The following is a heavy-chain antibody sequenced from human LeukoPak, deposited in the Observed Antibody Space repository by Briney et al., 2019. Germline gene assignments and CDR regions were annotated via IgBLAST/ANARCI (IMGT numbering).Heavy chain of an antibody. D-gene: IGHD3-22*01. V-gene: IGHV1-2*02. CDR3: ARGGYYDSSGYDAFDI. Sequence: ASVKVSCKASGYTFTGYYMHWVRQAPGQGLEWMGWINPNSGGTNYAQKLQGRVTMTRDTSISTAYMELSRLRSDDTAVYYCARGGYYDSSGYDAFDIWGQGTMVTVSS. CDR2: INPNSGGT. J-gene: IGHJ3*02. CDR1: GYTFTGYY.